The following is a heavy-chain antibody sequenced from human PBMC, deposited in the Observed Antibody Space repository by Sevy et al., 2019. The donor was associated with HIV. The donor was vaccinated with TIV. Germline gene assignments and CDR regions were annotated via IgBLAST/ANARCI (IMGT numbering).Heavy chain of an antibody. CDR2: IWFDGSHK. CDR1: GFTFSNYG. Sequence: GGSLRLSCAASGFTFSNYGMHWVRQPPGKGLEGVAGIWFDGSHKYYGDSVKGRFTISRDNSKNTLFLQMHSLRVDDTAAYYCVRVDGATEGEYYFDYWGQGTLVTVSS. CDR3: VRVDGATEGEYYFDY. D-gene: IGHD3-16*01. V-gene: IGHV3-33*01. J-gene: IGHJ4*02.